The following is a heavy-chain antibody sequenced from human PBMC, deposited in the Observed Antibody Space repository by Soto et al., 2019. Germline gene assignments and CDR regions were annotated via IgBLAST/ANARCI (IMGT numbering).Heavy chain of an antibody. CDR3: ATRDPGHY. Sequence: QVQLVQSGAEVKKPGASVKVSCKASGYTFTTYYMHWVRQAPAQGLEWVGIISPEGGRTSYAQKFQGRVTMTRDTSTSTVYMELSSLRSEDTAVYYCATRDPGHYWGQGTLVTVSS. J-gene: IGHJ4*02. CDR2: ISPEGGRT. V-gene: IGHV1-46*01. CDR1: GYTFTTYY.